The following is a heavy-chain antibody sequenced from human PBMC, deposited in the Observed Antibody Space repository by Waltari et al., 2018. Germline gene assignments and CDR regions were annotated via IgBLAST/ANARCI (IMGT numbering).Heavy chain of an antibody. CDR2: MYPPGSS. CDR1: GFPVPSPH. J-gene: IGHJ4*02. D-gene: IGHD5-18*01. V-gene: IGHV3-66*02. Sequence: DVQLAESGGGLVHPGGSLSLSCAASGFPVPSPHMSWVRQSPGKGLEWVSVMYPPGSSYNADAVEGRFSISRDISQNTVHLQMNNLRLEDTAIYYCARARDEHTAMVFFDLWGQGTVVTVSS. CDR3: ARARDEHTAMVFFDL.